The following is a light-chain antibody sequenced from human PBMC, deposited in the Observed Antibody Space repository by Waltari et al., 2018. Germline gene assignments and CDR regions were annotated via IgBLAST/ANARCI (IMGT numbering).Light chain of an antibody. CDR1: RDISSW. CDR2: AVS. CDR3: QQGHGLPLT. J-gene: IGKJ4*01. V-gene: IGKV1-12*01. Sequence: DIQMTQSPSSVSASVGDRVTITCRASRDISSWLAWYQQKRGTAPKLLIYAVSSLQSGVPSRFLGSGSGTYFTLTITSLQPEDFAIYYCQQGHGLPLTFGGGTKVEIK.